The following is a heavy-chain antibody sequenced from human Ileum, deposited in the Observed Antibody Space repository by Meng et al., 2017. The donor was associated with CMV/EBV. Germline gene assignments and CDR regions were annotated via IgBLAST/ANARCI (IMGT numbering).Heavy chain of an antibody. CDR3: GRDLHIPGHPDFIDY. J-gene: IGHJ4*02. CDR2: VDTDGSNR. V-gene: IGHV3-74*01. Sequence: EVQLVGSGGGLFEPGGSLRLSCAAYGFTFINYWMHWVRQVPGKGLVWVSRVDTDGSNRHYADSVKGRFTISRDNAKDTVYLQINNVRAEDTAVYYCGRDLHIPGHPDFIDYWGQGALVTVSS. D-gene: IGHD3-16*01. CDR1: GFTFINYW.